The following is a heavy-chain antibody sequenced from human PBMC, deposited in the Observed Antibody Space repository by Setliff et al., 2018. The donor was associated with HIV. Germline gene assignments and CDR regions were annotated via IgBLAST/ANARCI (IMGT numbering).Heavy chain of an antibody. CDR1: GGSISSPGYY. D-gene: IGHD3-22*01. CDR3: ARGQAYYYDSSGYPPLDY. J-gene: IGHJ4*02. Sequence: PSETLSLTCTVSGGSISSPGYYWSWIRQHPGKGLEWIGYFYYTGSDYYNPSLKSRVTISVDTSKNQFSLKLSSVTAADTAVYYCARGQAYYYDSSGYPPLDYWGQGTLVTVSS. CDR2: FYYTGSD. V-gene: IGHV4-30-4*01.